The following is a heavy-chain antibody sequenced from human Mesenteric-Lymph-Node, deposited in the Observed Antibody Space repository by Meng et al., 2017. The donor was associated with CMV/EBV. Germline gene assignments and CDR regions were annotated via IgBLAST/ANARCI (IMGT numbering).Heavy chain of an antibody. CDR1: GFSFSSYA. CDR3: AKGYDFWREAYFDL. Sequence: ASGFSFSSYAMSWVRQAPGKGLEWVSAISGSGGSTYYADSVKGRFTISRDNSKNTLYLQMNSLRAEDTAVYYCAKGYDFWREAYFDLWGRGTLVTVSS. CDR2: ISGSGGST. J-gene: IGHJ2*01. V-gene: IGHV3-23*01. D-gene: IGHD3-3*01.